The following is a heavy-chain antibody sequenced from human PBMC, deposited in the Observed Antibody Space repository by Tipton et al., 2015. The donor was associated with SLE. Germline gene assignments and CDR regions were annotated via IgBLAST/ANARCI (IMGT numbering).Heavy chain of an antibody. Sequence: SLRLSCTASAFTFSDYAMHWVRQAPGKGLEWVAVISYDGTLQYYADSVKGRFTISRDNSKKTLYLQMDSLTTTDTAVYYCTRDLLTILGVPMAPDVWGRGTTVTISS. CDR3: TRDLLTILGVPMAPDV. CDR2: ISYDGTLQ. D-gene: IGHD3-3*01. CDR1: AFTFSDYA. V-gene: IGHV3-30*04. J-gene: IGHJ6*04.